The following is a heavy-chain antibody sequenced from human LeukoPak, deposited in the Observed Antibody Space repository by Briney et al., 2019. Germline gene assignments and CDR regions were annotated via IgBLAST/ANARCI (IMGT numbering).Heavy chain of an antibody. CDR1: GFTFSGYA. CDR3: AKGATLSTRMYYFDY. Sequence: GGSLRLSCAASGFTFSGYAMSWVRQAPGKGLEWVSGISGSGGSTYYADSVKGRFTISRDNSKNTLYVQMNSLRAEDTAVYYCAKGATLSTRMYYFDYWGQGTLVTVSS. CDR2: ISGSGGST. D-gene: IGHD2-15*01. V-gene: IGHV3-23*01. J-gene: IGHJ4*02.